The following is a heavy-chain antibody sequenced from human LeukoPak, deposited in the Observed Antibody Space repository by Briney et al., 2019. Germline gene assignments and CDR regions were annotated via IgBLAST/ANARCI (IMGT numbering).Heavy chain of an antibody. D-gene: IGHD3-10*01. J-gene: IGHJ6*02. CDR2: VNHSGST. CDR1: GGSFSGYF. V-gene: IGHV4-34*01. Sequence: SETLSLTCAVYGGSFSGYFWSWIRQPPGKGLEWIGEVNHSGSTNYNPSLKSRVTISVDTSKNQFSLKLSSVTAADTAVYYCARNSMVRGSRSYGMDVWGQGTTVTVSS. CDR3: ARNSMVRGSRSYGMDV.